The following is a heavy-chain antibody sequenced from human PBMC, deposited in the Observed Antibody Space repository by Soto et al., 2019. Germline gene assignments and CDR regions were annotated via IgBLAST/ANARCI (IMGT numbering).Heavy chain of an antibody. CDR1: GYTFKDYC. V-gene: IGHV1-2*02. CDR2: INPTSGGT. D-gene: IGHD2-8*01. Sequence: QVHLVQSGADVRTPGASVMFSCTASGYTFKDYCMHWVRQAPGQGLEWMGWINPTSGGTNFAEKFKGRVTMTRDTSIITAYMELSRLTSDDTAVYYCARGGAHCSNGVCLGHYWGQGTLLTVSS. J-gene: IGHJ4*02. CDR3: ARGGAHCSNGVCLGHY.